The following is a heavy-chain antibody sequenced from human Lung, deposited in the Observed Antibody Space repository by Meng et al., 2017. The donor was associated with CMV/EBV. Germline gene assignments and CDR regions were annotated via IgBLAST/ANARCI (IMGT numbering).Heavy chain of an antibody. Sequence: GGSLRLFCAASGFTFSSYDMNWVRQAPGKALEWVAVISIDGSSKFYADSMKGRFTISRDNSKNTLFLQVNSLRPEDTAVYYCTRRADYFGYWGPGTLVPVAS. V-gene: IGHV3-30*04. CDR3: TRRADYFGY. CDR2: ISIDGSSK. J-gene: IGHJ4*02. CDR1: GFTFSSYD.